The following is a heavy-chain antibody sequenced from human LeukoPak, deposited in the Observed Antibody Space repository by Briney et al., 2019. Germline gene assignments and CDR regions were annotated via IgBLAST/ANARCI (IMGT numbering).Heavy chain of an antibody. CDR1: GFTFSSYS. Sequence: PGGSLRLSCAASGFTFSSYSMNWVRQAPGKGLEWVSSISSSSSYIYYADSVKGRFTISRDNAKNSLYLQMNSLRAEDTAVYYCARGMTTVTTAFDYWGQGTWSPSPQ. V-gene: IGHV3-21*01. CDR3: ARGMTTVTTAFDY. J-gene: IGHJ4*02. CDR2: ISSSSSYI. D-gene: IGHD4-17*01.